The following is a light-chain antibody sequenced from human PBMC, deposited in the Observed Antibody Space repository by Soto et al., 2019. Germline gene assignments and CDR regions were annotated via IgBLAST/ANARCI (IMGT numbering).Light chain of an antibody. V-gene: IGLV2-8*01. Sequence: QSALTQPPSASGSPGQLVTISCTGTSSDVGGYNYVSWYQQHPGKAPKLMIYEVTKRPSGVPDRFSGSKSDNTASLTVSGLQAEDEADYYCSSYAGSNFVVFGGGTQLTVL. CDR1: SSDVGGYNY. CDR2: EVT. CDR3: SSYAGSNFVV. J-gene: IGLJ2*01.